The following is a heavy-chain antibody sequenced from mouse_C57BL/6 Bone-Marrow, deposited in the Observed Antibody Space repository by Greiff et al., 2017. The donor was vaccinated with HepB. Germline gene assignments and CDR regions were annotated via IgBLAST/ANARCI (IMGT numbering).Heavy chain of an antibody. Sequence: EVQRVESGGGLVKPGGSLKLSCAASGFTFSSYAMSWVRQTPEKRLEWVATISDGGSYTYYPDNVKGRFTIARDNAKNNLYLQMSHLKSEDTAMYYWARLWAWFAYWGQGTLVTVSA. CDR2: ISDGGSYT. D-gene: IGHD3-3*01. V-gene: IGHV5-4*01. J-gene: IGHJ3*01. CDR3: ARLWAWFAY. CDR1: GFTFSSYA.